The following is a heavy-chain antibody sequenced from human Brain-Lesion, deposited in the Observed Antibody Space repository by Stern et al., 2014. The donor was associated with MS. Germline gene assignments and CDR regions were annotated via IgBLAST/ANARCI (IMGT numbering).Heavy chain of an antibody. Sequence: MQLVESGAEVKKPGSSVKVSCKASGGTFSSYAISWVRQAPGQGLEWMGGIIPIFGTANYAQKFQGRVTITADESTSTAYMELSSLRSEDTAVYYCARGVLRFLEWPYYGMDVWGQGTTFTVSS. CDR2: IIPIFGTA. CDR3: ARGVLRFLEWPYYGMDV. D-gene: IGHD3-3*01. CDR1: GGTFSSYA. J-gene: IGHJ6*02. V-gene: IGHV1-69*01.